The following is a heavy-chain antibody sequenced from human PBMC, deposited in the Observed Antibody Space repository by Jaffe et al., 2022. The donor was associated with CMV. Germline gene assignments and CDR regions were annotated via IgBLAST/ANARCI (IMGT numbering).Heavy chain of an antibody. CDR2: IWYDGSNK. CDR3: ARGRTHEGYCSGGSCYIRGYYYYYMDV. D-gene: IGHD2-15*01. J-gene: IGHJ6*03. V-gene: IGHV3-33*08. Sequence: QVQLVESGGGVVQPGRSLRLSCAASGFTFSSYGMHWVRQAPGKGLEWVAVIWYDGSNKYYADSVKGRFTISRDNSKNTLYLQMNSLRAEDTAVYYCARGRTHEGYCSGGSCYIRGYYYYYMDVWGKGTTVTVSS. CDR1: GFTFSSYG.